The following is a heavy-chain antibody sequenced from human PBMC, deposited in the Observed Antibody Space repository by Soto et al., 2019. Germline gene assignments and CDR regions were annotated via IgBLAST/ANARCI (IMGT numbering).Heavy chain of an antibody. CDR1: GYTFTSYG. CDR2: ISAYNGNT. J-gene: IGHJ4*02. D-gene: IGHD5-18*01. V-gene: IGHV1-18*04. Sequence: QVQLLQSGAEVKKPGASVKVSCKASGYTFTSYGISWVRQAPGQGLEWMGWISAYNGNTNYAQKLKGRATMTTDTSKSTAYMELRSMRSDDTAVYYCARGDTAMVPSEYWGQGTLVTVSS. CDR3: ARGDTAMVPSEY.